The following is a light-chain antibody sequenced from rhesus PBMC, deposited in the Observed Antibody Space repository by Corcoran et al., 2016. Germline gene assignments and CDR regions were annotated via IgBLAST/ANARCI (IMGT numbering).Light chain of an antibody. CDR2: YAT. V-gene: IGKV1-66*01. Sequence: DIQMTQSPSSLSASVGDRVCITCRASQGINNYLSWYQQKPGKAPKPLFYYATSLETGVPSRFSGSRSGIEYTLTISSLQPEDIATYYSQQYDNSPCSFGPETKVEIK. CDR1: QGINNY. CDR3: QQYDNSPCS. J-gene: IGKJ2*01.